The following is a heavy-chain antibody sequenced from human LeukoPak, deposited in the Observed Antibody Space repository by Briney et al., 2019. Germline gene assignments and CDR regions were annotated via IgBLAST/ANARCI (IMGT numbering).Heavy chain of an antibody. J-gene: IGHJ4*02. CDR1: GFTVSGTH. D-gene: IGHD3-16*01. V-gene: IGHV3-53*01. CDR3: AKDEATSGGGLAS. Sequence: PGGSLRLSCAASGFTVSGTHMSWVRQAPGKGLEWVSAMYTGGTTYYADSVQGRFPISRDNSKNTLYLQMNSLRAEDTAVYYCAKDEATSGGGLASWGQGTLVTVSS. CDR2: MYTGGTT.